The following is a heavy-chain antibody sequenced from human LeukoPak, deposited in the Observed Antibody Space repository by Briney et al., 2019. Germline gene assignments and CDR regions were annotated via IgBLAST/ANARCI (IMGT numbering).Heavy chain of an antibody. D-gene: IGHD3-10*01. CDR3: AKGSLLWFGELLWEYFQH. Sequence: GGSLRLSCAASGFTFSSYGMHWVRQAPGKGLEWVAVISYDGSNKYYADSVKGRFTISRDNSKNTLYLQMNSLRAEDTAVYYRAKGSLLWFGELLWEYFQHWGQGTLVTVSS. CDR1: GFTFSSYG. CDR2: ISYDGSNK. J-gene: IGHJ1*01. V-gene: IGHV3-30*18.